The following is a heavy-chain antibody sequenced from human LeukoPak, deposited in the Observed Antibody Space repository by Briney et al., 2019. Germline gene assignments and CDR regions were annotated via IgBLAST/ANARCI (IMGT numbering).Heavy chain of an antibody. CDR1: GFTFSSYG. CDR3: ARDPTPYYYDSSGPDYYFDY. CDR2: IWYDGSNK. Sequence: GGSLRLSCAASGFTFSSYGMHWVRQAPGKGLEWVAVIWYDGSNKYYADSVKGRFTISRDNSKNTLYLQMNSLRAEDTAEYYCARDPTPYYYDSSGPDYYFDYWGQGTLVTVSS. D-gene: IGHD3-22*01. V-gene: IGHV3-33*01. J-gene: IGHJ4*02.